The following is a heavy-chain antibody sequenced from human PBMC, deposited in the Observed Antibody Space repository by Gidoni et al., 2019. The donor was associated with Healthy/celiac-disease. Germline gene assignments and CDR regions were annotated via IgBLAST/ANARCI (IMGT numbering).Heavy chain of an antibody. V-gene: IGHV1-3*01. Sequence: QVQLVQSGAAGKKPGASVKVSCKASGYTFTSYAMHWVRQAPGQRLEWMGWINAGNGNTKYSQKFQGRVTITRDTSASTAYMELSSLRSEDTAVYYCARDKVDGDYVSVWFDPWGQGTLVTVSS. CDR3: ARDKVDGDYVSVWFDP. CDR1: GYTFTSYA. D-gene: IGHD4-17*01. J-gene: IGHJ5*02. CDR2: INAGNGNT.